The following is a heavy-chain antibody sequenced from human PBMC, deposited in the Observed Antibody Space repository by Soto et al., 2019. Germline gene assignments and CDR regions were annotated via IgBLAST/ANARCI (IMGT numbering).Heavy chain of an antibody. CDR3: AKSRATFDWLLFEFDY. V-gene: IGHV3-23*01. D-gene: IGHD3-9*01. CDR2: ISGSGGST. Sequence: GGSLRLSCAASGFTFSSYAMSWVRQAPGKGLEWVSAISGSGGSTYYADSVKGRFTISRDNSKNTLYLQMNSLRAEDTAVYYCAKSRATFDWLLFEFDYWGQGTLVTVSS. CDR1: GFTFSSYA. J-gene: IGHJ4*02.